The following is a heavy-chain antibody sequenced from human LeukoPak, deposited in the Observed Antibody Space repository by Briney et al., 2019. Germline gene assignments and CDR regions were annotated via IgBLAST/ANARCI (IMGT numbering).Heavy chain of an antibody. CDR1: GDSISSGNY. CDR2: IYQSGGT. J-gene: IGHJ6*04. D-gene: IGHD3-22*01. Sequence: SGTLSLTCAVSGDSISSGNYWGWFRQPPGKGLEWFGGIYQSGGTISNPSLKSRDTISVDKSKNPFSLKLSSVTAADTAVYYCASWSPGSGPTMIVVAGDMDVWGKGTTVTVSS. V-gene: IGHV4-4*02. CDR3: ASWSPGSGPTMIVVAGDMDV.